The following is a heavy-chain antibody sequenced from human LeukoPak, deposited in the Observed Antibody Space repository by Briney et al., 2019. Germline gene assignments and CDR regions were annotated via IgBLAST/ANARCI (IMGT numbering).Heavy chain of an antibody. J-gene: IGHJ5*02. D-gene: IGHD3-16*01. Sequence: PSETLSLTCTVSGGSISSYYWSWIRQPPGKGLEWIGYIYYSGSTNYNPPLKSRVTISVDTSKNQFSLKPSSVTAADTAVYYYARALYYDYVWGSYSAWFDPWGQGTLVTVSS. CDR3: ARALYYDYVWGSYSAWFDP. CDR1: GGSISSYY. V-gene: IGHV4-59*13. CDR2: IYYSGST.